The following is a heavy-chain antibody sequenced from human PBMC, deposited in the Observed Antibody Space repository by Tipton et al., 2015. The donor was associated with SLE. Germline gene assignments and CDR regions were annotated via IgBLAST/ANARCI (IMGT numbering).Heavy chain of an antibody. CDR3: ARGYPMDH. J-gene: IGHJ4*02. D-gene: IGHD6-13*01. CDR2: IYTSGTT. V-gene: IGHV4-4*07. Sequence: TLSLTCSVSGGSISSYSWSWIRQPAGKGVEWSGRIYTSGTTDYSSSLKGRITISVDMSKNQFYLRLSSVTAADAAVYYCARGYPMDHWGQGTLVTVSS. CDR1: GGSISSYS.